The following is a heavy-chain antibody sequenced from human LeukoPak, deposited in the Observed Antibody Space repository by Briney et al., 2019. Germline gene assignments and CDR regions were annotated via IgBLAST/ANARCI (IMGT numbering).Heavy chain of an antibody. CDR2: VSGSGGST. Sequence: GVSLRLSCAASGFTFSSYAMSWVRQAPGKGLEWVSAVSGSGGSTYYADSVKGRFTISRDNSKNTLYLQMNSLRAEDTAVYYCAKDGYYDSSGYSDYWGQGTLVTVSS. J-gene: IGHJ4*02. V-gene: IGHV3-23*01. CDR1: GFTFSSYA. CDR3: AKDGYYDSSGYSDY. D-gene: IGHD3-22*01.